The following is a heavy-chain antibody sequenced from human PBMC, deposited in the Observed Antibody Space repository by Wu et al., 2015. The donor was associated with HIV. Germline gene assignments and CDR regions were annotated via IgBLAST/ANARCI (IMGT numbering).Heavy chain of an antibody. CDR1: GYRFTSHG. CDR3: ARVGCSSISCWYYFDY. Sequence: VQLVQSGAEVKKPGASVKVSCKASGYRFTSHGISWVRQAPGQGLEWMGWISTYNGNRNYAQKFQGRVTMTTDTSTNTAYMELRSLRSDDTAIYYCARVGCSSISCWYYFDYWGQGTLVTVSS. CDR2: ISTYNGNR. D-gene: IGHD2-2*01. J-gene: IGHJ4*02. V-gene: IGHV1-18*01.